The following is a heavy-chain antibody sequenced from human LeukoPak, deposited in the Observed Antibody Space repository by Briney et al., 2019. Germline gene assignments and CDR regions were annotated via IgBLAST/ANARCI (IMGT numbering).Heavy chain of an antibody. CDR1: GFTFSNAW. CDR2: IKSKTEGGTT. Sequence: GGSLRLSCAASGFTFSNAWMNWVRQAPGKGLEWVGRIKSKTEGGTTDYAAPVKGRFTISRDDSENTVYLQMNSLRAEDTAVYYCAKGTPTYYYDSSGYLDAFDIWGQGTMVAVSS. J-gene: IGHJ3*02. CDR3: AKGTPTYYYDSSGYLDAFDI. V-gene: IGHV3-15*07. D-gene: IGHD3-22*01.